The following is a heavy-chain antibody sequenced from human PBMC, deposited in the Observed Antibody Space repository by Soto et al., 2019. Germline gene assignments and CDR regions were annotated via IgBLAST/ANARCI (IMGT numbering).Heavy chain of an antibody. Sequence: QVQLVESGGGVVQPGRSLRLSCAASGFTFSSYAMHWVRQAPGKGLEWVALISHDGSNKYYADSVKSRFTISRDNPKNMLYLQMNSLRVDDTAVYYCARDRSMVVVVPGYWGQGSLVTVSS. V-gene: IGHV3-30-3*01. D-gene: IGHD3-22*01. CDR1: GFTFSSYA. J-gene: IGHJ4*02. CDR2: ISHDGSNK. CDR3: ARDRSMVVVVPGY.